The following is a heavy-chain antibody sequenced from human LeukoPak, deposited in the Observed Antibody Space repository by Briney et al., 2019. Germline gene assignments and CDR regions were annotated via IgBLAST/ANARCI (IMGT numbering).Heavy chain of an antibody. CDR3: ARDITMARGVSDY. J-gene: IGHJ4*02. D-gene: IGHD3-10*01. V-gene: IGHV3-30-3*01. Sequence: GGSLRLSCAASGFTSSSYAMHWVRQGPGKGLEWVAVISYDGDTKYYAESVKGRFSISRDNSKNTVYLQMNNLRAEDTAVYYCARDITMARGVSDYWGQGTLVTVSS. CDR1: GFTSSSYA. CDR2: ISYDGDTK.